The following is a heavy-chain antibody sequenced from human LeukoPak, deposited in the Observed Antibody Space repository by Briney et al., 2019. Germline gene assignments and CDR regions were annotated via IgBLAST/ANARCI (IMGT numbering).Heavy chain of an antibody. Sequence: GGSLRLSCAASGFTFSSYSMNWVRQAPGKGLEWVSGISWNSGSIGYADSVKGRFTISRDNAKNSLYLQMNSLRAEDTALYYCAKDISPGYDILTGYSTYQYFQHWGQGTLVTVSS. CDR1: GFTFSSYS. D-gene: IGHD3-9*01. CDR3: AKDISPGYDILTGYSTYQYFQH. V-gene: IGHV3-9*01. CDR2: ISWNSGSI. J-gene: IGHJ1*01.